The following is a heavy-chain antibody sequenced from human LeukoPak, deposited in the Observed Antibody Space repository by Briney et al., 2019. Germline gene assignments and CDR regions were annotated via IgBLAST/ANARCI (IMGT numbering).Heavy chain of an antibody. CDR3: ARIVYSSSWYFPRQKKYYFDY. Sequence: SETLSLTCTVSGGSISSSSYYWGWIRQPPGKGLEWIGSIYYSGSTYYNPSLKSRVTISVDTSKNQFSLKLSSVTAADTAVYYCARIVYSSSWYFPRQKKYYFDYWGQGTLVTVSS. D-gene: IGHD6-13*01. CDR1: GGSISSSSYY. V-gene: IGHV4-39*01. CDR2: IYYSGST. J-gene: IGHJ4*02.